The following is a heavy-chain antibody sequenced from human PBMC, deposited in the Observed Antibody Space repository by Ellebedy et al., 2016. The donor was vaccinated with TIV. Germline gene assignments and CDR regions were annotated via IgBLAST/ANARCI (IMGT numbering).Heavy chain of an antibody. Sequence: SETLSLXXTVSGGSISSSSYYWGWIRQPPGKGLEWIGSIYYSGSTYYNPSLKSRVTISVDTSKNQFSLKLSSVTAADTAVYYCARLYFSSSAPRGRWFNPWGQGTLVTVSS. CDR2: IYYSGST. CDR3: ARLYFSSSAPRGRWFNP. D-gene: IGHD6-6*01. CDR1: GGSISSSSYY. V-gene: IGHV4-39*07. J-gene: IGHJ5*02.